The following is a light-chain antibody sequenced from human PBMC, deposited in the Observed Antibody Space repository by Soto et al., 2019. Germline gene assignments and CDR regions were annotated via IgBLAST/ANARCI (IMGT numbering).Light chain of an antibody. CDR3: QQYDNLLLT. J-gene: IGKJ3*01. CDR2: DAS. V-gene: IGKV1-33*01. CDR1: QDISNY. Sequence: DIQRTQSPSSLSASVGDRVTITCQASQDISNYLNWYQQKPGKAPKLLIYDASNLETGVPSRFSGSGSGTDFTFTISSLQPEDIATYYCQQYDNLLLTFGPGTKVDIK.